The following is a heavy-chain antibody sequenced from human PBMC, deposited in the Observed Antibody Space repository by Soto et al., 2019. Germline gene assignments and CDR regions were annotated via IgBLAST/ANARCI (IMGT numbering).Heavy chain of an antibody. CDR3: AKAARVSGSYSIWFDY. J-gene: IGHJ4*01. CDR2: ISGSGGST. Sequence: EVQLLESGGGLVQPGGSLRLSCAASGFTFSSYAMSWVRQAPGKGLEWVSAISGSGGSTYYADSVKGRFTISRDNSKNTLYLQLNSLRAVDTAVYYCAKAARVSGSYSIWFDYWGQGTLVTVSS. V-gene: IGHV3-23*01. CDR1: GFTFSSYA. D-gene: IGHD3-10*01.